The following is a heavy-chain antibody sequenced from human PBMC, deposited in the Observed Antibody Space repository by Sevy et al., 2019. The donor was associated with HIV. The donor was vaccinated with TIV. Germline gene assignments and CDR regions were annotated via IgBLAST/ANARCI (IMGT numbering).Heavy chain of an antibody. CDR2: ISYDGGNI. V-gene: IGHV3-30*04. CDR1: GFTFSIYA. D-gene: IGHD2-21*01. Sequence: GGSLRLSCAASGFTFSIYALHWVRQAPGKGLEWVTVISYDGGNIYYADSVKGRFTVSRDNSKDTVYLQMNSLRPEDTAVYYCARDLPSAVINPFYYYGMDVWGQGTTVTVSS. CDR3: ARDLPSAVINPFYYYGMDV. J-gene: IGHJ6*02.